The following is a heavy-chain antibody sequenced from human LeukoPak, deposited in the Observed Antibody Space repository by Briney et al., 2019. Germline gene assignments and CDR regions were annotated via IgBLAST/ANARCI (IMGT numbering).Heavy chain of an antibody. V-gene: IGHV4-34*01. CDR3: ARVTRRRTTEEIFGRYLDS. D-gene: IGHD3-3*01. CDR2: ISSGGNS. CDR1: GGSFSGYL. Sequence: SETLSLTCGVYGGSFSGYLWTWIRQSPGQGLEWIGEISSGGNSNENPSLKSRVSISVDTSKSQFSLKLNSVTAADTGVYYCARVTRRRTTEEIFGRYLDSWGPGSLVRVSS. J-gene: IGHJ4*01.